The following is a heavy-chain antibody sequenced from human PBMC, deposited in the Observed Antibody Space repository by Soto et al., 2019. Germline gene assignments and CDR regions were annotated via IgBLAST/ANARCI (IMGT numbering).Heavy chain of an antibody. CDR3: ARDSGRNYYYYAMDV. D-gene: IGHD5-12*01. Sequence: GGSLRLSCAASGFTFSSYAMHWVRQAPGKGLEWVAVISYDGDNKYYADSVKGRFTISRDNSKNTLYLQMNSLRAEDTALYFCARDSGRNYYYYAMDVWGQGTTVTVSS. J-gene: IGHJ6*02. CDR1: GFTFSSYA. CDR2: ISYDGDNK. V-gene: IGHV3-30-3*01.